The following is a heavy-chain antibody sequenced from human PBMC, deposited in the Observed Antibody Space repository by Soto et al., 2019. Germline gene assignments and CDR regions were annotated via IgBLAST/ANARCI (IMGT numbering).Heavy chain of an antibody. CDR2: ISWNSGSI. J-gene: IGHJ3*02. V-gene: IGHV3-9*01. CDR3: AKELAVAGPDAFDI. D-gene: IGHD6-19*01. CDR1: GFTFDDYA. Sequence: PGGSLRLSCAASGFTFDDYAMHWVRQAPGKGLEWVSGISWNSGSIGYADSVKGRFTISRDNAKNSLYLQMNSLRAEDTALYYCAKELAVAGPDAFDIWGQGTMVTVS.